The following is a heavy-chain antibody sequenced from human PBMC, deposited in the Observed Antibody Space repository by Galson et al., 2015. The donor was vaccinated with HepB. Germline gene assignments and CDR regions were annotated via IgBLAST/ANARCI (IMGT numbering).Heavy chain of an antibody. J-gene: IGHJ6*03. CDR2: INAGNGNT. CDR3: ARDRDLEWLSYYYYMDV. V-gene: IGHV1-3*01. D-gene: IGHD3-3*01. CDR1: GYTFTSYA. Sequence: SVKVSCKASGYTFTSYAVHWVRQAPGQRLEWMGWINAGNGNTKYSQKFQGRVTITKDTSASTAYMELSSLRSEDTAVYYCARDRDLEWLSYYYYMDVWGKGTTVTVSS.